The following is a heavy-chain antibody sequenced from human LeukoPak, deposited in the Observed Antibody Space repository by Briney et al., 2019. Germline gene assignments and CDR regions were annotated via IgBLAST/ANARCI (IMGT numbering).Heavy chain of an antibody. V-gene: IGHV4-31*03. CDR3: ARDVVVTSSPDAFDI. J-gene: IGHJ3*02. CDR1: GDSVTSGGYF. CDR2: ISNSGTT. Sequence: PSETLSLTCTVSGDSVTSGGYFWTWIRQHPGKGLEWIGYISNSGTTSYNPSLKSRVSISVDTSDIQFSLRLSSVTAADTAVYYCARDVVVTSSPDAFDIWGQGTMVTVSS. D-gene: IGHD2-21*02.